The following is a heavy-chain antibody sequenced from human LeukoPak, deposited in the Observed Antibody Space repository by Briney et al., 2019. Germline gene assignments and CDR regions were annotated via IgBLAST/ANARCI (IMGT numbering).Heavy chain of an antibody. V-gene: IGHV1-2*06. CDR1: GYTFIAYH. D-gene: IGHD2/OR15-2a*01. CDR2: IHPSSGAT. J-gene: IGHJ4*02. CDR3: ARDLPFED. Sequence: ASVKVSCKASGYTFIAYHMHWVRHDPGQGLEWMGRIHPSSGATNYAQRFQGRITLTRDTSINTAYMELSRLTSDDTAVYYCARDLPFEDWGQGTLVTVSS.